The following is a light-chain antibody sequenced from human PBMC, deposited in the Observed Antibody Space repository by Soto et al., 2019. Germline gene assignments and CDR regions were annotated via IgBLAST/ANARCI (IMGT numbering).Light chain of an antibody. Sequence: IPMTQSPSSLSASVGDRVTITCRASKAIAHYLNWYQQKPGKAPKLLIYGASKLQSGVPSRFSGSGSGTDFTLTITSLQSEDFATYYCHQSSSTPLTFGGGTTVEI. J-gene: IGKJ4*01. CDR2: GAS. CDR3: HQSSSTPLT. CDR1: KAIAHY. V-gene: IGKV1-39*01.